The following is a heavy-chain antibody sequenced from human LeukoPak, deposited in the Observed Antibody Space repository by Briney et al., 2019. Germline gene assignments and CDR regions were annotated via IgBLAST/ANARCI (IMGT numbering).Heavy chain of an antibody. V-gene: IGHV3-74*01. D-gene: IGHD1-1*01. CDR3: APGAYDY. J-gene: IGHJ4*02. CDR1: GFTFSNYW. Sequence: GGSLGLSCAASGFTFSNYWMHWVRQAPGKGLVWVSRINSDGSTTDYADSVKGRFTISRDNAKNTLYLQMNSLRAEDTALYYCAPGAYDYWGQGTLVAVSS. CDR2: INSDGSTT.